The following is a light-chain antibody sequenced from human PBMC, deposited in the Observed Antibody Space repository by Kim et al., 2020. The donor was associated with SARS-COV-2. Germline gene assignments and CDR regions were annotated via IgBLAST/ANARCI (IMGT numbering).Light chain of an antibody. CDR3: NSRDNSGYYVV. CDR2: GKN. J-gene: IGLJ2*01. CDR1: SLRLNY. V-gene: IGLV3-19*01. Sequence: SSELTQDPAVSVALGQTVTITCQGDSLRLNYTSWYQQKPGQAPQLVIYGKNSRPSGIPDRFSGSSSGNTASLTITGAQAEDEADYYCNSRDNSGYYVVFGGGTQLTVL.